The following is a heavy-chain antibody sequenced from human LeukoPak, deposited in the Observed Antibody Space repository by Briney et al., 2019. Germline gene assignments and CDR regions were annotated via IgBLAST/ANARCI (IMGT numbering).Heavy chain of an antibody. J-gene: IGHJ4*02. V-gene: IGHV4-39*07. CDR2: IYYSGST. CDR1: GGSTSSSSYY. D-gene: IGHD1-26*01. Sequence: PSETLSLTCTVSGGSTSSSSYYWGWLRQPPGKGLEWIGSIYYSGSTYYNPSLKSRVTISVDTSKNQFSLKLSSVTAADTAVYYRARGGEWELLIPFDYWGQGTLVTVSS. CDR3: ARGGEWELLIPFDY.